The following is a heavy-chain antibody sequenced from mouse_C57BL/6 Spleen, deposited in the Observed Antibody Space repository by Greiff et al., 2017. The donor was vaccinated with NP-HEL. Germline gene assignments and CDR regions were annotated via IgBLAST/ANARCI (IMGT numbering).Heavy chain of an antibody. Sequence: QVQLQQSGAELVRPGTSVKLSCKASGYTFTSYWMHWVKQRPGQGLEWIGVIDPSDSYTNYNQKFKGKATLTVDTSSSTAYMQLSSLTSEDSAVYYCARHDYGSSFFAYWGQGTLVTVSA. CDR1: GYTFTSYW. D-gene: IGHD1-1*01. CDR3: ARHDYGSSFFAY. V-gene: IGHV1-59*01. CDR2: IDPSDSYT. J-gene: IGHJ3*01.